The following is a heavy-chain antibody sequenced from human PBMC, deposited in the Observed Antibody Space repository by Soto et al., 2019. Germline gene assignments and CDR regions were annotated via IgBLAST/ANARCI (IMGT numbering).Heavy chain of an antibody. V-gene: IGHV1-69*01. CDR2: IIPIFGTA. Sequence: QVQLVQSGAEVKKPGSSVKVSCKASGGTFSSYAISWVRQAPGQGLEWMGGIIPIFGTANYAQKFQGRVRITADESTSTAYMELRSLRSGDTALYYCAREPNYYGWGSYGGSAPWGQEPLVTVSS. D-gene: IGHD3-10*01. J-gene: IGHJ5*02. CDR3: AREPNYYGWGSYGGSAP. CDR1: GGTFSSYA.